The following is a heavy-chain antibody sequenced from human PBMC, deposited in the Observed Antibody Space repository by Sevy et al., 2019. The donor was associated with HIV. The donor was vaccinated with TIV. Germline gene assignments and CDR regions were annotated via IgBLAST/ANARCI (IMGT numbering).Heavy chain of an antibody. CDR3: ARVNGRGCSSTSCYTNGARYYGMDV. D-gene: IGHD2-2*02. CDR2: INPNSGGT. V-gene: IGHV1-2*02. CDR1: GYPFTGYY. Sequence: ASVKVSCKASGYPFTGYYMHWVRQAPGQGLEWLGWINPNSGGTNYAQKFKARVTMTRDTSISTAYMELSRLGSDDTAVYYCARVNGRGCSSTSCYTNGARYYGMDVWGQGTTVTVSS. J-gene: IGHJ6*02.